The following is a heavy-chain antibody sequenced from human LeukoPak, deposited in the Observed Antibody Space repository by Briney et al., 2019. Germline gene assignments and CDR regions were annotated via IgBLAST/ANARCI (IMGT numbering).Heavy chain of an antibody. CDR1: GFTFSSYA. CDR2: IGNSGDRT. Sequence: QSGGSLRLSCAASGFTFSSYAMSWVRQAPGKGPEWVSGIGNSGDRTFYADSVKGRFTISRDNSKNTLYLQMNSPRVEDTALYYCAKGGVWGQGIAVTVSS. V-gene: IGHV3-23*01. J-gene: IGHJ6*02. CDR3: AKGGV.